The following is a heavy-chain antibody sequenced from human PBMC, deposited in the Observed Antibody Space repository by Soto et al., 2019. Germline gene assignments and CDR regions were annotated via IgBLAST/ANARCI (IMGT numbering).Heavy chain of an antibody. CDR1: GFSLNTGGVG. Sequence: NTLKDSGPTLVKHTQTLTRTCTFSGFSLNTGGVGVGWVRQPRGNDMEWLALIYWDDDERYKPSLRSRLNITKDTINNQVVLTMTNMDPEYTATYYCFRNWRYYGGYYYYGMDAWGQGTTVTVSS. J-gene: IGHJ6*02. CDR2: IYWDDDE. D-gene: IGHD3-10*01. V-gene: IGHV2-5*02. CDR3: FRNWRYYGGYYYYGMDA.